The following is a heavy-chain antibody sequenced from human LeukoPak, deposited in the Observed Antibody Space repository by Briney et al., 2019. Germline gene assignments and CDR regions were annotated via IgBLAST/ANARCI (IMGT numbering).Heavy chain of an antibody. CDR3: AKERSTDRAWFGELLE. Sequence: GGSLRLSCAASGFTFSSYAMSLVRQAPGKGLEWVSGISGSGDNTYYADSVKGRFTISRDNSKFTLYLQMNSLRAEDTALYYCAKERSTDRAWFGELLEWGQGNMVTVSS. J-gene: IGHJ4*02. D-gene: IGHD3-10*01. CDR1: GFTFSSYA. CDR2: ISGSGDNT. V-gene: IGHV3-23*01.